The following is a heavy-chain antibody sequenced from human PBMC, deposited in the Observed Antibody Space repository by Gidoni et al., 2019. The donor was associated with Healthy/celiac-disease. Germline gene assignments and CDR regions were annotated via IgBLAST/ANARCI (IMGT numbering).Heavy chain of an antibody. CDR3: ARREGGSSWYDYYYMDV. CDR2: IDPSDSYT. Sequence: ESLRISCKGSGYSFTSYWISWVRQMPGKGLEWMGRIDPSDSYTNYSPSFQGHVTISADKSISTAYLQWSSLKASDTAMYYCARREGGSSWYDYYYMDVWGKGTTVTVSS. CDR1: GYSFTSYW. J-gene: IGHJ6*03. V-gene: IGHV5-10-1*01. D-gene: IGHD6-13*01.